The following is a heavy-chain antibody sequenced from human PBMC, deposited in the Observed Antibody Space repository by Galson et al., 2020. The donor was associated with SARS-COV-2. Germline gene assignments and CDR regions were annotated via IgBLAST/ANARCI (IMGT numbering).Heavy chain of an antibody. CDR3: ARGGPVIPGGRPYHLDI. D-gene: IGHD2-15*01. J-gene: IGHJ6*04. CDR2: VSENSDDT. Sequence: GGSLRPSCVASEFTFSHYGMTWVRQGPEKGLEWVSTVSENSDDTFIADSVKGRFFISRDNSKNTLFLQMNSLRAEDTAIYYCARGGPVIPGGRPYHLDILGKGTTVIVSS. CDR1: EFTFSHYG. V-gene: IGHV3-23*01.